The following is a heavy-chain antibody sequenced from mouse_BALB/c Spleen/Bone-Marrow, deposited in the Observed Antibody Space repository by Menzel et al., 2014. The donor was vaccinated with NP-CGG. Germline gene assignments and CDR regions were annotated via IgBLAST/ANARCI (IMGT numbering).Heavy chain of an antibody. CDR3: ARYDYGVYFDY. J-gene: IGHJ2*01. CDR1: GFNIKDTY. Sequence: VHVKQSGAELVKPGASVKLSCTASGFNIKDTYMHWVKQRPEQGLEWIGRIDPANGNTKYDPKFQGKATITADTSSNTAYLQLSSLTSEDTAVYYCARYDYGVYFDYWGQGTTLTVSS. V-gene: IGHV14-3*02. CDR2: IDPANGNT. D-gene: IGHD2-4*01.